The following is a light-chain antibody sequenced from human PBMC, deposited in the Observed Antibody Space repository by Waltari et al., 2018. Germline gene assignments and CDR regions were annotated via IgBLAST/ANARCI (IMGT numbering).Light chain of an antibody. Sequence: DIQMTQSPSTLPASVGDRVTITCRASQSIGSWLASYQQKAGKAPKLLIYKASSLEGGVQSRFSGSGSGTEFTITSSRLQPDDFATYYCQQCDSLWTFGQGTKVEIK. J-gene: IGKJ1*01. CDR1: QSIGSW. CDR2: KAS. V-gene: IGKV1-5*03. CDR3: QQCDSLWT.